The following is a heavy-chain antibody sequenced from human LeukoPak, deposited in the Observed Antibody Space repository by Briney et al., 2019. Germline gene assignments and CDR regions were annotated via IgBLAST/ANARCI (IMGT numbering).Heavy chain of an antibody. CDR1: GGTFSSYA. CDR3: ARAGDSGNLA. D-gene: IGHD1-26*01. CDR2: IIPILGIA. V-gene: IGHV1-69*04. Sequence: SVKVFCKASGGTFSSYAISWVRQAPGQGLEWMGRIIPILGIANYAQKFQGRVTITADKSASTAYMELSSLRSEDTAVYYCARAGDSGNLAWGQGTLVTVSS. J-gene: IGHJ5*02.